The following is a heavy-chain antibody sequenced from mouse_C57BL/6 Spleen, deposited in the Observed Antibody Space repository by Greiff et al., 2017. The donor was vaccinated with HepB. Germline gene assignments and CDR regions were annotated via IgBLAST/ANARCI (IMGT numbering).Heavy chain of an antibody. V-gene: IGHV10-3*01. CDR3: VGAYYSNSWFAY. D-gene: IGHD2-5*01. Sequence: VKDRFTISRDDSQSMLYLQMNNLKTEDTAMYYCVGAYYSNSWFAYWGQGTLVTVSA. J-gene: IGHJ3*01.